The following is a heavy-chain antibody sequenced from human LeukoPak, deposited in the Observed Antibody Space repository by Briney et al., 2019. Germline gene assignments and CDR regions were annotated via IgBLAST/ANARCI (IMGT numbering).Heavy chain of an antibody. V-gene: IGHV1-46*01. CDR2: INPSGGST. CDR3: AAARSVVGATSY. D-gene: IGHD1-26*01. CDR1: GYTFTSYY. Sequence: ASVKVSCKASGYTFTSYYMHWVRQAPGQGLEWMGIINPSGGSTSYAQKFQGRVTMTRDMSTSTAYMELSSLRSEDTAVYYCAAARSVVGATSYWGQGTLVTVSS. J-gene: IGHJ4*02.